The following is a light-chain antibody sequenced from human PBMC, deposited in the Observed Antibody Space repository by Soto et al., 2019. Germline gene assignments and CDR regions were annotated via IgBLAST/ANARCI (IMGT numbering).Light chain of an antibody. CDR3: QQFGSSSPIS. CDR1: QFVGSRF. CDR2: GSS. J-gene: IGKJ5*01. V-gene: IGKV3-20*01. Sequence: EVVLTQSPDTLSLSPGDRATLSCRASQFVGSRFLAWYQQKPGQTPRLLIYGSSSRATGIPDRFSGRGSGSDFTLTISRLEPEDFAVSHCQQFGSSSPISFGQGTRLEIK.